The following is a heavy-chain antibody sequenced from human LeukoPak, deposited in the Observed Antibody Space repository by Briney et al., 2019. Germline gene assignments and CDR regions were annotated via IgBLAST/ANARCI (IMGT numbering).Heavy chain of an antibody. CDR2: INHSGST. Sequence: SETLSLTCAVYGGSFSGYYWSWIRQPPGKGLDWIGEINHSGSTNYNPSLKSRVTISVDTSKNQFSLKLSSVTAADTAVYYCARVGYGDYYFDYWGQGTLVTVSS. V-gene: IGHV4-34*01. J-gene: IGHJ4*02. CDR1: GGSFSGYY. D-gene: IGHD4-17*01. CDR3: ARVGYGDYYFDY.